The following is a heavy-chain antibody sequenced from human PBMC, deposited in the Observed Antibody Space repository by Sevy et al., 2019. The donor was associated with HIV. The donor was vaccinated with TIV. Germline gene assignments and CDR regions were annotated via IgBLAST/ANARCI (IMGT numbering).Heavy chain of an antibody. CDR1: GFSYSSYG. J-gene: IGHJ4*02. CDR3: GKEGGGEGGDH. D-gene: IGHD2-21*01. Sequence: GGYLRLSCAASGFSYSSYGMHWVRQAPGKGLEWVAYIQYDGSNKDYADSVKGRFTISRDNSKNTLDLQMNSLRVEDKAVYYCGKEGGGEGGDHWGQGTLVTVSS. CDR2: IQYDGSNK. V-gene: IGHV3-30*02.